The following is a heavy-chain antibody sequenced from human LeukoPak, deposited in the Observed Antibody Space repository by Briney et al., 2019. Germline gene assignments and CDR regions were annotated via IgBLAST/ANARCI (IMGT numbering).Heavy chain of an antibody. Sequence: SETLSLTCTVSGYSISSGFYWGWIRQPPGKGLECIGSIYHSGSTYYNPSLKSRVTISVDTSKNQFSLKLSSVTAADTAVYYCARDGDYYDSSGYMDVWGKGTTVTISS. CDR1: GYSISSGFY. CDR3: ARDGDYYDSSGYMDV. V-gene: IGHV4-38-2*02. D-gene: IGHD3-22*01. J-gene: IGHJ6*03. CDR2: IYHSGST.